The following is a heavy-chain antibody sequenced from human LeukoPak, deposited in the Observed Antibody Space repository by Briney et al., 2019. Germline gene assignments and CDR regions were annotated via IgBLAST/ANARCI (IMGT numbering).Heavy chain of an antibody. CDR2: IYYSGSI. CDR1: GDSVNNNY. CDR3: ARERYDIVV. V-gene: IGHV4-59*02. Sequence: TPSETLSLTCSVSGDSVNNNYWSWIRQPPGKGLEWVGYIYYSGSITYNPSLKSRVTISVDTSMNQFSLKLSSVTAADTAVYYCARERYDIVVWGQGTTVTVSS. J-gene: IGHJ6*02.